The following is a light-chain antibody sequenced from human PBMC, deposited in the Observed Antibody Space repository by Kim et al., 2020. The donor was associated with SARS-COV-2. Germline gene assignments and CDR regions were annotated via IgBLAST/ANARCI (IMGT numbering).Light chain of an antibody. CDR3: QVWDTSSDHMV. CDR1: NVGSKS. Sequence: APGKTARITCGGDNVGSKSVHWYQQKPGQAPVLDIHFDNGRPSGIPERFSGFNSGNTATLSISRVEVGDEADFYCQVWDTSSDHMVFGGGTQLTVL. J-gene: IGLJ2*01. V-gene: IGLV3-21*04. CDR2: FDN.